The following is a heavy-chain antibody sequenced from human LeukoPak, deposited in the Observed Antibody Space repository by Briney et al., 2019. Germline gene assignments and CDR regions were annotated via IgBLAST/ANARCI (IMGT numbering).Heavy chain of an antibody. CDR2: IYYSGST. J-gene: IGHJ5*02. Sequence: SETLSLTCTVSGGSISSYYWSWIRQPPGKGLEWIGYIYYSGSTNYNPSLKSRVAISVDTSKNQFSLKLSSVTAADTAVYYCARDGGWFDPWGQGTLVTVSS. V-gene: IGHV4-59*01. CDR1: GGSISSYY. CDR3: ARDGGWFDP. D-gene: IGHD3-16*01.